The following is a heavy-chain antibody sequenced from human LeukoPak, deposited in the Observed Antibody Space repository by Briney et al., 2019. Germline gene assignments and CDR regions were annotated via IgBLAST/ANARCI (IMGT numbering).Heavy chain of an antibody. D-gene: IGHD6-13*01. Sequence: SETLALTCTVSVGSISSYYWSWIRQPPGKGLEWIGYIYYSGSTNYNPSLKSRVTISVDTSKNQFSLKLSSVTAADTAVYYCAGAFEQQLAIDYWGQGTLVTVSS. V-gene: IGHV4-59*08. CDR1: VGSISSYY. CDR2: IYYSGST. CDR3: AGAFEQQLAIDY. J-gene: IGHJ4*02.